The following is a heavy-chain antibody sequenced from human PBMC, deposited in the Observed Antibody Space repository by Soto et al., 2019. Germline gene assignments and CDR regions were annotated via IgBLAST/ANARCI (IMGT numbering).Heavy chain of an antibody. V-gene: IGHV1-69*12. CDR2: LIPIFGTA. J-gene: IGHJ6*02. Sequence: QVQLVQSGAGVKKPGSSVKVSCKASGGTFSSYAISWVRQAPGQGLEWMGGLIPIFGTANYAQKFQGRVTITADESTSTAYRELSSLRSEDTAVYYCARSGSIAAAENYCCGMDVWGQGTTVTVSS. CDR1: GGTFSSYA. CDR3: ARSGSIAAAENYCCGMDV. D-gene: IGHD6-13*01.